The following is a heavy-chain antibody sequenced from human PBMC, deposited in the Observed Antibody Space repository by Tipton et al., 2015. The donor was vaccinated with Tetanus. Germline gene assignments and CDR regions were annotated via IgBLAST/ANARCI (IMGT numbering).Heavy chain of an antibody. J-gene: IGHJ6*04. CDR1: GGSISSYY. D-gene: IGHD1-26*01. CDR2: FFYSGST. Sequence: TLSLTCTVSGGSISSYYWSWIRQPPGKGLEWIGHFFYSGSTNYNPSLKSRVSMAVGTSKNQFSLQLRSVTAADTAVYYCARGDGYHYYYHMDVWGRGTTVTVSS. V-gene: IGHV4-59*13. CDR3: ARGDGYHYYYHMDV.